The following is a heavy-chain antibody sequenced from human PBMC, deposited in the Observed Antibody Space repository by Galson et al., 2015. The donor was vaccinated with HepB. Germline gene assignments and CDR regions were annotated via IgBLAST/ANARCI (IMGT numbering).Heavy chain of an antibody. CDR3: AREKATGTPYFFDY. Sequence: SVKVSCKASGGTFSNYAISWVRQAPGQGLEWMGGIVPIFNTPSYAQKFQGRVTITADDSTSTAYMELSSLRSEDTAVYYCAREKATGTPYFFDYWGQGTPYSVAS. CDR2: IVPIFNTP. D-gene: IGHD1-7*01. J-gene: IGHJ4*02. V-gene: IGHV1-69*13. CDR1: GGTFSNYA.